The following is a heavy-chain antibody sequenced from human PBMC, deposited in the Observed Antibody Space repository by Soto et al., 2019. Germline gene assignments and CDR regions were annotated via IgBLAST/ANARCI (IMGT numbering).Heavy chain of an antibody. Sequence: GGSLRLSCVASGFTFSSHWMHWVRQAPGKGLVWVSYIGSSGSTIYYADPVKGRFTISRDNAKNTLYLQKNSLRTKDTAVYYCARVGWGLLHRAFDIWGRGTMVTVSS. CDR2: IGSSGSTI. CDR1: GFTFSSHW. J-gene: IGHJ3*02. V-gene: IGHV3-48*04. D-gene: IGHD1-26*01. CDR3: ARVGWGLLHRAFDI.